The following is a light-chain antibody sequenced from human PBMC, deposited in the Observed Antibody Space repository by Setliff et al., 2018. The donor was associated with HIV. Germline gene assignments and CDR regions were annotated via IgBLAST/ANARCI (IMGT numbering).Light chain of an antibody. CDR3: SSYAITNTLP. Sequence: QSALTQPGSVSGSPGQSITISCTGTSSDVGGYNYVSWYQKHPGKAPRLIIYAVRNRPSGASNRFSGSKSGNTASLPISGLQAEDEADYYCSSYAITNTLPFGTGTKVTVL. J-gene: IGLJ1*01. CDR1: SSDVGGYNY. V-gene: IGLV2-14*01. CDR2: AVR.